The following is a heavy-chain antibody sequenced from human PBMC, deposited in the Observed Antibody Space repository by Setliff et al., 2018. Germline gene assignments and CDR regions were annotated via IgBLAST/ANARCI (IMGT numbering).Heavy chain of an antibody. J-gene: IGHJ5*02. D-gene: IGHD3-3*01. CDR2: IYHNGNT. V-gene: IGHV4-59*12. CDR3: ARERTIFGILVISGWFDP. Sequence: SETLSLTCTVSGGSISPYFWSWIRQSPGKGLEWIGYIYHNGNTNFNPSLKTRVTMSVDTSKNQFALNLTSVTAADTAMYYCARERTIFGILVISGWFDPWGQGTVVTVS. CDR1: GGSISPYF.